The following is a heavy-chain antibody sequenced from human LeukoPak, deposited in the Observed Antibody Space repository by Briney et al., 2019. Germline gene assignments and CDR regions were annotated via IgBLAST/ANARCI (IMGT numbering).Heavy chain of an antibody. CDR1: GGSISSYY. D-gene: IGHD5-18*01. CDR2: IYTSGST. Sequence: TTSETLSLTCTVSGGSISSYYWSWIRQPAGKGLEWIGRIYTSGSTNYNPSLKSRVTMSVDTSKNQFPLKLSSVTAADTAVYYCARDRAYTPMGGIDYWGQGTLVTVSS. CDR3: ARDRAYTPMGGIDY. V-gene: IGHV4-4*07. J-gene: IGHJ4*02.